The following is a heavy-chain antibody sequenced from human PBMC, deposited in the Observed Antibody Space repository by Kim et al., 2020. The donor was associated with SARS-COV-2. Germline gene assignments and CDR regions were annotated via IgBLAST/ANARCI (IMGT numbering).Heavy chain of an antibody. Sequence: SVKVSCKASGGTFSSYAISWVRQAPGQGLEWMGRIIPILGIANYAQKFQGRVTITADKSTSTAYMELSSLRSEDTAVYYCASLLYDFTAGFDPWGQGTLVTVSS. CDR2: IIPILGIA. J-gene: IGHJ5*02. CDR3: ASLLYDFTAGFDP. CDR1: GGTFSSYA. V-gene: IGHV1-69*04. D-gene: IGHD3-3*01.